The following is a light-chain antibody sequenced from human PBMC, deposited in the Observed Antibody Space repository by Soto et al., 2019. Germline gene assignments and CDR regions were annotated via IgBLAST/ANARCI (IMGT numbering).Light chain of an antibody. Sequence: EIVLTQSPGTLSLSPGDRATLSCRASQSVSSSYLAWYQQKPGQAPRPLIYGASSRAIGIPDRFSGSGSGTDFTLTIRRLEPEDFAVYYCQQYGSSPWTFCQGTKVEIK. J-gene: IGKJ1*01. CDR1: QSVSSSY. CDR3: QQYGSSPWT. CDR2: GAS. V-gene: IGKV3-20*01.